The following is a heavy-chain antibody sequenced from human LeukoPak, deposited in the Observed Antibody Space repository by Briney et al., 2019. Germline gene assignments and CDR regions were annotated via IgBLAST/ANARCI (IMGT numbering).Heavy chain of an antibody. CDR2: ISASNGNT. D-gene: IGHD4/OR15-4a*01. V-gene: IGHV1-18*01. J-gene: IGHJ6*02. CDR3: ANRVDYGDYYGLDV. Sequence: GASVKVSCKASGHTFTNYGITWVRQAPGQGLEWMGWISASNGNTRYKQKFQGRVLMTMDTSTSTAYMELRSLRSDDAAVYYCANRVDYGDYYGLDVWGQGTTVTVSS. CDR1: GHTFTNYG.